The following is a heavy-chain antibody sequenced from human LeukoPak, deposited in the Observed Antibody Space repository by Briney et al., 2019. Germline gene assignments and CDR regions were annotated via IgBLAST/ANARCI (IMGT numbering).Heavy chain of an antibody. J-gene: IGHJ1*01. V-gene: IGHV1-2*02. CDR3: ARGRSTTAPAGGYFQP. Sequence: ASVKVSCKASGYTFTGYYMHWVRQAPGQGLELMGWINPNSGGTSYAQKFQGRVIMTRDTSTSTVYMELSSLRSEDTAVYYCARGRSTTAPAGGYFQPWGQGTLVTVSS. D-gene: IGHD6-13*01. CDR1: GYTFTGYY. CDR2: INPNSGGT.